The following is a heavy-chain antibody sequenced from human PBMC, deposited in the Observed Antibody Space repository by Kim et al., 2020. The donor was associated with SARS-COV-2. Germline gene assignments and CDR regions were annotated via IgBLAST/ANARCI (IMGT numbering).Heavy chain of an antibody. Sequence: SVKVSCKASGGTFSSYAISWVRQAPGQVLEWMGRIIPILGIANYAQKFQGRVTITADKSTSTAYMELSSLRSEDTALYYCSRHIVVVAATDDYDYYYY. CDR2: IIPILGIA. CDR3: SRHIVVVAATDDYDYYYY. CDR1: GGTFSSYA. J-gene: IGHJ6*03. D-gene: IGHD2-2*01. V-gene: IGHV1-69*04.